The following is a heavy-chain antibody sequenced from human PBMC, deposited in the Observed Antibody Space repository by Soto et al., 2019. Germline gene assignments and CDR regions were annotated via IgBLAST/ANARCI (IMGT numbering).Heavy chain of an antibody. V-gene: IGHV4-39*01. D-gene: IGHD3-10*01. CDR3: ARHRIEVVWRGFDF. Sequence: PSETLSLTCTVSTDSSSFTNSYWGWIRQPPGKGLQWIGSSSYNGGTFYNPSLKGRVVISFDTPKKQSSLQVTSVTAADTAVYFCARHRIEVVWRGFDFWGQGSPVTVSS. J-gene: IGHJ4*02. CDR2: SSYNGGT. CDR1: TDSSSFTNSY.